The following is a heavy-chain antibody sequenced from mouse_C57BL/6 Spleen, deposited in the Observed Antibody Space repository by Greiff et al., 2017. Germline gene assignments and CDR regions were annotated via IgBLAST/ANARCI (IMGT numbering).Heavy chain of an antibody. D-gene: IGHD2-5*01. CDR2: IDPSDSYT. Sequence: QVQLQQPGAELVKPGASVKLSCKASGYTFTSYWMQWVKQRPGQGLEWIGEIDPSDSYTNYNQKFKGKATLTVDTSSSTAYMQLSSLTSEDSAVYYCARLNYSNPLWHFDVWGTGTTVTVSS. CDR3: ARLNYSNPLWHFDV. J-gene: IGHJ1*03. V-gene: IGHV1-50*01. CDR1: GYTFTSYW.